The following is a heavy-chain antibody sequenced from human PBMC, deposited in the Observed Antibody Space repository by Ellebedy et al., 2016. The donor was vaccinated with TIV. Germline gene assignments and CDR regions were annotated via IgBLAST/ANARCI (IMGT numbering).Heavy chain of an antibody. J-gene: IGHJ3*02. CDR2: IYTSGST. V-gene: IGHV4-4*07. D-gene: IGHD3-22*01. CDR1: GGSISSYY. CDR3: ARLRITMIVVVIAHDAFDI. Sequence: SETLSLTCTVSGGSISSYYWSWIRQPAGKGLEWIGRIYTSGSTNYNPSLKSRVTMSVDTSKNQFSLKLSSVTAADTAVYYCARLRITMIVVVIAHDAFDIWGQGTTVTVSS.